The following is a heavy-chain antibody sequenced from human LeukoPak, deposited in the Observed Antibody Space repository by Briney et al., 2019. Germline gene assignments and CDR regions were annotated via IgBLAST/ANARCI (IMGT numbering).Heavy chain of an antibody. D-gene: IGHD5-18*01. Sequence: ASVKLSCKASGYTFTSYGISWVRQAPGQGLEWMGWISGYNGNTKYAHKVQGRVTMTTDTSTGTAYMELRSLRSDDTAVYYCARAYSYGSDYYYGMDVWGQGTTVTVSS. CDR2: ISGYNGNT. CDR3: ARAYSYGSDYYYGMDV. V-gene: IGHV1-18*01. J-gene: IGHJ6*02. CDR1: GYTFTSYG.